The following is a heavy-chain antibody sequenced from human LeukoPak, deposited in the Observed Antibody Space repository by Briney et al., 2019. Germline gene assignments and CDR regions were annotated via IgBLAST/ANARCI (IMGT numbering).Heavy chain of an antibody. Sequence: ASVKVSCKASGYTFTSYDIKWVRQATGQGLEWMGWMNPNSGDTGYAQKFQGRVTMTRNTSISTAYMELSSLRSEDTAVYYCARGGYRNYVSWFDPWGQGTLVTVSS. J-gene: IGHJ5*02. CDR2: MNPNSGDT. V-gene: IGHV1-8*01. CDR3: ARGGYRNYVSWFDP. CDR1: GYTFTSYD. D-gene: IGHD4-11*01.